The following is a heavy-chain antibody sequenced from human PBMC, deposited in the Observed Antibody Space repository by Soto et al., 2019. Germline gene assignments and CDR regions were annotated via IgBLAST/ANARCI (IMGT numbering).Heavy chain of an antibody. CDR2: ISGSGGST. CDR1: GFTFSSYA. Sequence: GGSLRLSCAASGFTFSSYAMSWVRQAPGKGLEWVSAISGSGGSTYYADSVKGRFTISRDNSKNTLYLQMNSLRAEDTAVYYCAKARTREAPTTVTLPRNYYYYYMDVWGKGTTVTVSS. V-gene: IGHV3-23*01. CDR3: AKARTREAPTTVTLPRNYYYYYMDV. J-gene: IGHJ6*03. D-gene: IGHD4-4*01.